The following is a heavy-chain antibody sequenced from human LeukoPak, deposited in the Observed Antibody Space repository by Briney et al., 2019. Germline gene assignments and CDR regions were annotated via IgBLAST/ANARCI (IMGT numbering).Heavy chain of an antibody. V-gene: IGHV3-11*01. Sequence: PGGSLRLSCAASGFSLSRYYMSWVRQTPGKALEWISYIPTSGISVQYADSVRGRFTASRDDAKNSLHLQMDSLRVEDTAVYYCTRAVGLGPGAHFDQWGQGALVIVSS. CDR3: TRAVGLGPGAHFDQ. D-gene: IGHD1-26*01. CDR1: GFSLSRYY. J-gene: IGHJ4*02. CDR2: IPTSGISV.